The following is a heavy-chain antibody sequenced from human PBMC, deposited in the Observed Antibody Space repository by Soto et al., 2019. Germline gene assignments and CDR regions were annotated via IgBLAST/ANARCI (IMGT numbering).Heavy chain of an antibody. CDR3: ARNGVYSLGS. J-gene: IGHJ1*01. D-gene: IGHD4-17*01. CDR2: VYRSGST. CDR1: GASISSDNW. V-gene: IGHV4-4*02. Sequence: QVQLQESGPGLVKPSGTLSLTCAVSGASISSDNWWNWVRQPPGQGLEWIGEVYRSGSTNYDPSLKRRDTIAIDMAKNPCSLSLTSVTAADTAMYYCARNGVYSLGSWGQGTLVTVSS.